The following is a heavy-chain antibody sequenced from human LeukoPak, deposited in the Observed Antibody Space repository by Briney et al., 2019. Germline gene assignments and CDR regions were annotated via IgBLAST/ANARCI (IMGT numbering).Heavy chain of an antibody. CDR3: AKDRAAPATPYNWFDP. Sequence: GGSLRLSCAASGFTFKNYAMSWVRQAPAKGLEWVSTISGSGGSTYYADSVKGRFTISRDNSRTTLYLQMNSLRAEDTAVYYCAKDRAAPATPYNWFDPWGQGTLVTVSS. CDR2: ISGSGGST. CDR1: GFTFKNYA. V-gene: IGHV3-23*01. J-gene: IGHJ5*02. D-gene: IGHD6-13*01.